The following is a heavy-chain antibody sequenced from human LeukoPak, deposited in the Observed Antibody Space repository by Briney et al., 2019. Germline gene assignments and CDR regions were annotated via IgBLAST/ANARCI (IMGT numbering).Heavy chain of an antibody. CDR3: ARDGYDVLTGNQALFDY. CDR2: IRSSGGAI. Sequence: GGSLRLSCAASGFTFSSYEMNWVRQAPGKGLEWVSYIRSSGGAIYYADSVKGRFSISRDNAKNSLYLQMNSLRAEDTAVYYCARDGYDVLTGNQALFDYWGQGTLVTVSS. D-gene: IGHD3-9*01. V-gene: IGHV3-48*03. J-gene: IGHJ4*02. CDR1: GFTFSSYE.